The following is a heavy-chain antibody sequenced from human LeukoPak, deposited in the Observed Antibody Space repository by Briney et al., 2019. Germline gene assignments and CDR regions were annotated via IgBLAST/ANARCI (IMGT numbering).Heavy chain of an antibody. J-gene: IGHJ3*02. V-gene: IGHV3-21*01. CDR2: ISSGSLYI. D-gene: IGHD2-15*01. Sequence: GGSLRLSCAASVFTFSSYNMNWVRQAPGKGLEWVSFISSGSLYIYYADSLKGRFTISRDNAKNSLYLQMNSLRADDTAVYYCARSGGSRGDAFDIWGQGTMVTVSS. CDR1: VFTFSSYN. CDR3: ARSGGSRGDAFDI.